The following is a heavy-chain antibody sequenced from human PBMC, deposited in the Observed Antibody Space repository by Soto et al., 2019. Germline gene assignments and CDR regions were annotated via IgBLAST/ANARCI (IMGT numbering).Heavy chain of an antibody. Sequence: GESLKISCKGSGYSFTSYWIAWVRQMPGKGLEWMGTIYPGDSDTRYSPSLQGQVTISADKSISTAYLQWSSLKASDTAMYYCAGGGVRGVITRTRDYYGLDVWGQGTTVTVSS. V-gene: IGHV5-51*01. CDR2: IYPGDSDT. CDR1: GYSFTSYW. CDR3: AGGGVRGVITRTRDYYGLDV. D-gene: IGHD3-10*01. J-gene: IGHJ6*02.